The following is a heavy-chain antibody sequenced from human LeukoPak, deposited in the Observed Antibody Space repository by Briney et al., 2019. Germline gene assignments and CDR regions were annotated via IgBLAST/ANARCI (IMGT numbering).Heavy chain of an antibody. CDR3: ARAPGYGSGSYSADY. CDR2: IYYSGST. Sequence: SETLSLTCTVSGGSISSGGYYWSWIRQHPGKGLEWIGYIYYSGSTYYNPSLKSRVTISVDTSKNQFSLKLSSVTAADTAVYYCARAPGYGSGSYSADYWGQGALVTVSS. V-gene: IGHV4-31*03. CDR1: GGSISSGGYY. D-gene: IGHD3-10*01. J-gene: IGHJ4*02.